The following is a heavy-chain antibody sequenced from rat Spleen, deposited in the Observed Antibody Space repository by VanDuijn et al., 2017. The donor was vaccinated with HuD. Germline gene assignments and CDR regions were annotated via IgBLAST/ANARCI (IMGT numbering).Heavy chain of an antibody. CDR3: ARHKLGAHYFDY. V-gene: IGHV5-25*01. J-gene: IGHJ2*01. CDR2: ISTGGGNT. Sequence: EVQLVESDGGLVQPGRSLKLSCAVSGFTFSDYYMAWVRQAPTKGLEWVASISTGGGNTYYRDSVKGRFTISRDNAKNTLYLQMDSLRSEDTATYYCARHKLGAHYFDYWGQGVMVTVSS. D-gene: IGHD5-1*01. CDR1: GFTFSDYY.